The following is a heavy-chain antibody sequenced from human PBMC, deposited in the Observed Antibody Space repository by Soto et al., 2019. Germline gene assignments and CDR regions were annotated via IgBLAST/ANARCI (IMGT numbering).Heavy chain of an antibody. CDR3: ARTDYDILTGLTSAVY. CDR2: INAGNGNT. Sequence: GASVKVSCKASGYTFTSYAMHWVRQAPGQRLEWMGWINAGNGNTKYSQEFQGRVTITRDTSASTAYMELSSLRSEDTAVYYCARTDYDILTGLTSAVYWGQGTLVTVSS. CDR1: GYTFTSYA. D-gene: IGHD3-9*01. V-gene: IGHV1-3*01. J-gene: IGHJ4*02.